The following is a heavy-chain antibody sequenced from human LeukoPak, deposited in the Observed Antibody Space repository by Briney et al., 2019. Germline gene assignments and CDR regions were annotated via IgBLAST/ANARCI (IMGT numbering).Heavy chain of an antibody. V-gene: IGHV5-51*01. J-gene: IGHJ1*01. CDR2: IYPDDSDT. CDR3: AQIHGYCSSTSCYPAEYFQH. D-gene: IGHD2-2*01. Sequence: GESLKISCKGSGYSFTSYWIGWVRQMPGKGLEWMGIIYPDDSDTRYSPSFQGQVTISADKSISTAYLQWSSLKASDTAMYYCAQIHGYCSSTSCYPAEYFQHWGQGTLVTVSS. CDR1: GYSFTSYW.